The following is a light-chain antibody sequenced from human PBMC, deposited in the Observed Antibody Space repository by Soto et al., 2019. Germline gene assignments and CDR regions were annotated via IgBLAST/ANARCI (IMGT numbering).Light chain of an antibody. Sequence: QSVLTQPPSASGTPGQRVTISCSGTSSNVGSNSVSWYHHLPGTAPKLLIYNSEQRPSGVPDRFSGSKSDTSASLAISGLQSEDEADYYCAAWDDSLNSPLFGGGTKLTVL. J-gene: IGLJ2*01. V-gene: IGLV1-44*01. CDR2: NSE. CDR3: AAWDDSLNSPL. CDR1: SSNVGSNS.